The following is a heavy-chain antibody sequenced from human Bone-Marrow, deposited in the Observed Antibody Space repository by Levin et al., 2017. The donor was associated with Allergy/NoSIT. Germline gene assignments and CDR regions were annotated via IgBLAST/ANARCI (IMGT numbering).Heavy chain of an antibody. Sequence: GGSLRLSCQGSGYNFSMYWIGWVRQVPGKGLEWMGIIYPNDSDTRYSPSFQGQVTISVDKSFSTAYLQWNSLKAADTAMYYCARTVTYYYGSGTWAHWGQGTLVTVSS. V-gene: IGHV5-51*01. CDR2: IYPNDSDT. J-gene: IGHJ4*02. CDR1: GYNFSMYW. CDR3: ARTVTYYYGSGTWAH. D-gene: IGHD3-10*01.